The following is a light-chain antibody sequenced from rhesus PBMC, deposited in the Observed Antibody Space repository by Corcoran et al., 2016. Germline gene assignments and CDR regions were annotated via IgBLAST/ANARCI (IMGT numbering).Light chain of an antibody. CDR2: GAS. J-gene: IGKJ2*01. CDR1: QSVGSS. V-gene: IGKV3-24*04. Sequence: DTVVTQSPATLSLSPGERATLSCRASQSVGSSLAWYQQKPGQAPRLLIDGASSRATGIPDRFRGIGSVTDFTLTSSSLEPEDGGVYYCQQRSNLYSFGKGTKVEIK. CDR3: QQRSNLYS.